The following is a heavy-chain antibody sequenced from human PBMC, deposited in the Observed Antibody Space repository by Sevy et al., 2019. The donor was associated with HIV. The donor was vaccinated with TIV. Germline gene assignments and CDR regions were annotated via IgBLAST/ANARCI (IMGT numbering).Heavy chain of an antibody. CDR1: GGTFSSYA. D-gene: IGHD4-4*01. Sequence: ASVKVSCKASGGTFSSYAISWVRQAPGQGLEWMGGIIPIFGTANYAQKFQGRVTITADESTSTAYMELSSLRSEDTAVYYCARDGHIVTTVYAFDIWGQGTMVTVSS. CDR3: ARDGHIVTTVYAFDI. V-gene: IGHV1-69*13. CDR2: IIPIFGTA. J-gene: IGHJ3*02.